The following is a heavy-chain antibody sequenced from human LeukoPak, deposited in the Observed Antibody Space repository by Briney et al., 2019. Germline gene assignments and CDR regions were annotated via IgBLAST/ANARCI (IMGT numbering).Heavy chain of an antibody. CDR1: GFTFSSYA. CDR3: ARDPYSSGWRLDY. V-gene: IGHV3-30*04. CDR2: ISYDGSNK. Sequence: GRSLRLSCAASGFTFSSYAMHWVRQAPGKGLEWVAVISYDGSNKYYADSVKGRLTISRDNSKNTLYLQMNSLRAEDTAVYYCARDPYSSGWRLDYWGQGTLVTVSS. D-gene: IGHD6-19*01. J-gene: IGHJ4*02.